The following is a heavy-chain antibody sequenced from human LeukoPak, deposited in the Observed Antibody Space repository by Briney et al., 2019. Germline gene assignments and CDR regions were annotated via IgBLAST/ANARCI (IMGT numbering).Heavy chain of an antibody. J-gene: IGHJ5*02. V-gene: IGHV3-23*01. CDR3: AKSRGTEWFDP. CDR1: GFTFSSYA. D-gene: IGHD1-14*01. CDR2: IGGNGGST. Sequence: GGSLRLSCAASGFTFSSYAMSWVRQAPGKGLEWVSTIGGNGGSTYYADSVKGRFTISRDNSKNTLYLQMNSLRAEDTAVYYCAKSRGTEWFDPWGQGTLVTVSS.